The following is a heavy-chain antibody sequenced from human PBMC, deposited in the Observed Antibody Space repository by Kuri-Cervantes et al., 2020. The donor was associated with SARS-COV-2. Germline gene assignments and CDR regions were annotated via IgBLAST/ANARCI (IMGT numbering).Heavy chain of an antibody. D-gene: IGHD2-15*01. CDR2: IRSKPNNYAT. J-gene: IGHJ4*02. Sequence: GGSLRLSCAASGFTFSGSAIHWVRQASGKELEWVGRIRSKPNNYATAYTASVRGRFTISRDDSGNTAYLQMNSLKTEDTAVYFCTSGSCSGGRCYYSFDYWGQGTLVTVSS. V-gene: IGHV3-73*01. CDR3: TSGSCSGGRCYYSFDY. CDR1: GFTFSGSA.